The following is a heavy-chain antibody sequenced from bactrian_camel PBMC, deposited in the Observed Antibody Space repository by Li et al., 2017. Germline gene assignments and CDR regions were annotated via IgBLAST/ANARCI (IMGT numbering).Heavy chain of an antibody. Sequence: VQLVESGGGSVQAGETLTLSCTASGLTFGDSDMGWYRRAPGSECELVATLMSDGSTYTAPSVKGRFTVSLDNARNTVYLQMSRLKLEDTAVYYCAPDPSNYEQGPSCGTSFAYWGQGTQVTVS. D-gene: IGHD1*01. V-gene: IGHV3S55*01. CDR1: GLTFGDSD. CDR3: APDPSNYEQGPSCGTSFAY. CDR2: LMSDGST. J-gene: IGHJ4*01.